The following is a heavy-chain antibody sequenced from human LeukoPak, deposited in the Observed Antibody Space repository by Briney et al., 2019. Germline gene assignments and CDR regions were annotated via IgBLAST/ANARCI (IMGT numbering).Heavy chain of an antibody. Sequence: PGGSLRLSCAASGFTFSSYGMHWVRQAPGKGLEWVAFIWYDGSNKYYADSVKGRFTISRDKSKNTLYLQMNSLRGEDTAVYYCAEEFGRATVVEAAIGYWGQGTLVTVSS. D-gene: IGHD2-2*01. V-gene: IGHV3-30*02. J-gene: IGHJ4*02. CDR3: AEEFGRATVVEAAIGY. CDR2: IWYDGSNK. CDR1: GFTFSSYG.